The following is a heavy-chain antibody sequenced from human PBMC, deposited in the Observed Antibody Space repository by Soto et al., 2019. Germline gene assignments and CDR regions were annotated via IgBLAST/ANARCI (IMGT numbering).Heavy chain of an antibody. CDR2: IYYSGST. D-gene: IGHD6-13*01. CDR1: GGSISSSSYY. J-gene: IGHJ4*02. Sequence: PSETLSLTCTVSGGSISSSSYYWGWIRQPPGKGLEWIGSIYYSGSTYYNPSLKSRVTISVDTSKNQFSLKLSSVTAADTAVYYCARLGYISSWYYFDYWGQGTLVTVSS. CDR3: ARLGYISSWYYFDY. V-gene: IGHV4-39*01.